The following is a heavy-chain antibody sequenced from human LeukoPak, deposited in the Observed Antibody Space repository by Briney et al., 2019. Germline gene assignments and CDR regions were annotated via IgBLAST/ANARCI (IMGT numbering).Heavy chain of an antibody. CDR1: GFTFSSYS. D-gene: IGHD3-10*01. J-gene: IGHJ4*02. V-gene: IGHV3-21*01. CDR3: ASNPLWFGELTSKSYYFDY. CDR2: ISSSSSYI. Sequence: GGSLRLSCAASGFTFSSYSMMGVRGAPGKGLEWVSAISSSSSYIYYADSVKGRFTISRENAKNSLYLQMNSLRAEDTAVYYCASNPLWFGELTSKSYYFDYWGQGTLVTVSS.